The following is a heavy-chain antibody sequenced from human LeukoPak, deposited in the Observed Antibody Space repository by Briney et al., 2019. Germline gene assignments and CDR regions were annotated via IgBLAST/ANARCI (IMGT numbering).Heavy chain of an antibody. J-gene: IGHJ5*02. CDR2: IYPGDSDT. D-gene: IGHD3-22*01. V-gene: IGHV5-51*01. Sequence: GESLKISCKGSGYSFTSYWIGWVRQMPGKGLEWMGIIYPGDSDTRYSPSFQGQVTISADKSISTAYLQWSSLKASDTAMYYCARAYDSSGYYYNWFDPWGQGTLVTVSS. CDR3: ARAYDSSGYYYNWFDP. CDR1: GYSFTSYW.